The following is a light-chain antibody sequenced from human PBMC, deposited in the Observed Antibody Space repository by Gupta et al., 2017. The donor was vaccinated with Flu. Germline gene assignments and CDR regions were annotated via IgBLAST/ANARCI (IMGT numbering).Light chain of an antibody. J-gene: IGLJ2*01. V-gene: IGLV1-40*01. CDR1: SSTIGAGFD. CDR2: VKT. Sequence: SVRPQPPSGSGTPGQRVPISCTGSSSTIGAGFDVHWYQQFPGTAPKLLIYVKTNRPSGVPDRFSGAKSGTSASIATTGLQTEEEAEYYCQSYEISRSGSLFGGGTKLTVL. CDR3: QSYEISRSGSL.